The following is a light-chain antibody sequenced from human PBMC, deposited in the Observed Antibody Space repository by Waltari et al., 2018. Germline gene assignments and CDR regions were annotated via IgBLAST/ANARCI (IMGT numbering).Light chain of an antibody. J-gene: IGKJ1*01. CDR3: QQNYAFPRT. CDR1: QDVKDY. V-gene: IGKV1D-8*01. CDR2: TAT. Sequence: VIWVTQSPSLLTASTGEPVTITCRTSQDVKDYFAWYQQKPGKAPELLIYTATFLQTGVPSRFSGSGSGTDFTLTISSLQSEDFATYFCQQNYAFPRTFGQGTKVEVK.